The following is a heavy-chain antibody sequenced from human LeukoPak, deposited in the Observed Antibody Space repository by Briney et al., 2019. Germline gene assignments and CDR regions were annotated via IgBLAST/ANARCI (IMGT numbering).Heavy chain of an antibody. V-gene: IGHV4-39*07. CDR2: IYYSGST. D-gene: IGHD5-18*01. CDR3: ARLEDTATDY. J-gene: IGHJ4*02. CDR1: GGSISSSSYY. Sequence: SETLSLTCTVSGGSISSSSYYWGWIRQPPGTGLEWIGSIYYSGSTYYNPSLKSRVTISVDTSKNQFSLKLSSVTAADTAVYYCARLEDTATDYWGQGTLVTVSS.